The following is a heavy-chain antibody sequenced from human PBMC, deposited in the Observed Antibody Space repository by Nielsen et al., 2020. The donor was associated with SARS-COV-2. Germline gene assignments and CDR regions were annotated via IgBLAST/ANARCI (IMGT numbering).Heavy chain of an antibody. J-gene: IGHJ6*02. CDR2: IYYSGST. CDR3: ARDYGYCGGDCDYYYGMDV. Sequence: SETLSLTCTVSGGSISSGDYYWSWIRQPPGKGLEWIGYIYYSGSTYYNPSLKSRVTISVDTSKNQFSLKLSSVTAADTAVYYCARDYGYCGGDCDYYYGMDVWGQGTTVTVSS. CDR1: GGSISSGDYY. V-gene: IGHV4-30-4*01. D-gene: IGHD2-21*02.